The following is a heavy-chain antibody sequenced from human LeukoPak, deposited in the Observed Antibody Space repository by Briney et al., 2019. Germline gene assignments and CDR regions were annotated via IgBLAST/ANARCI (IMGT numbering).Heavy chain of an antibody. J-gene: IGHJ4*02. CDR2: TYYRSKWYN. V-gene: IGHV6-1*01. CDR1: GDSVSSNSAA. Sequence: SQTLSLTCAISGDSVSSNSAAWNWIRQSPSRGLEWLGRTYYRSKWYNDYAVSVKSRITINPDTSKNQFSLQLNSVTPEDTAVYYCARSEGYYGSGSYLFDYWGQGTLVTVSS. CDR3: ARSEGYYGSGSYLFDY. D-gene: IGHD3-10*01.